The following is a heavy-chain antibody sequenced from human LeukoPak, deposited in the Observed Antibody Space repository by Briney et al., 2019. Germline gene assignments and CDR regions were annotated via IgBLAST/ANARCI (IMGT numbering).Heavy chain of an antibody. Sequence: GGSLRLSCAASGFTFTDYAMSWVRQAPGRGLEWVSTLSGTGNTAYYADSVKGRFTISRDNSKNTLFLQMNSLRDEDTAVYYCAKDSSAWSQCVDYWDQGTLVTVSS. J-gene: IGHJ4*02. D-gene: IGHD6-19*01. V-gene: IGHV3-23*01. CDR1: GFTFTDYA. CDR3: AKDSSAWSQCVDY. CDR2: LSGTGNTA.